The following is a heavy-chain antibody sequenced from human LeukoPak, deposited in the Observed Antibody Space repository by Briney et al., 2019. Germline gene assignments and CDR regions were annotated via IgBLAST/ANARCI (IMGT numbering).Heavy chain of an antibody. CDR3: ARDPSAYSSSSGFDP. CDR1: GYTLTELS. D-gene: IGHD6-6*01. V-gene: IGHV1-24*01. CDR2: FDPEDGET. J-gene: IGHJ5*02. Sequence: ASVKVSCKVSGYTLTELSMDWVRQAPGKGLEWMGGFDPEDGETIYAQKFQGRVTMTEDTSTDTAYMELSSLRSEDTAVYYCARDPSAYSSSSGFDPWGQGTLVTVSS.